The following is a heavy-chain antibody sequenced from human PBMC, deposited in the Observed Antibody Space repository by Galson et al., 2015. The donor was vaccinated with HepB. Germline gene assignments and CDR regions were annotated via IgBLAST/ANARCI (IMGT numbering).Heavy chain of an antibody. CDR3: ATSMDPGY. J-gene: IGHJ4*02. V-gene: IGHV3-73*01. CDR1: GFTFSGSA. Sequence: SLRLSCAASGFTFSGSAMHWVRQASGKGLEWVGRIRSNANSYATAYTASVKGRFTISRDDSKNTAYLQMNSLKTEDTAIYYCATSMDPGYWGQGTLVTVSS. D-gene: IGHD3-10*01. CDR2: IRSNANSYAT.